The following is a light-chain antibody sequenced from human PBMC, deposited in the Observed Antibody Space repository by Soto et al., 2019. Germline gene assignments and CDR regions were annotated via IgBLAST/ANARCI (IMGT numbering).Light chain of an antibody. CDR3: QVWDSSSDHPGDYV. Sequence: SYELTQPPSVSVAPGKTARITCGGNNIGSKSVHWYQQTPGQAPVLVIYYDSDRPSGIPERFSGSNAGNTATLTISRVEAGDEADYYCQVWDSSSDHPGDYVFGTGTKLTVL. V-gene: IGLV3-21*04. CDR1: NIGSKS. J-gene: IGLJ1*01. CDR2: YDS.